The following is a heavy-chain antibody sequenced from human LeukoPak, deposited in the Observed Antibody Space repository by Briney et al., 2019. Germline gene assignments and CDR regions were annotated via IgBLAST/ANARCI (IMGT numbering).Heavy chain of an antibody. V-gene: IGHV3-66*02. J-gene: IGHJ4*02. CDR2: IYSGGGT. CDR1: GFTVGSNQ. CDR3: ARTFCGGDCQSWDK. D-gene: IGHD2-21*02. Sequence: HSGGSLRLSCAASGFTVGSNQMTWVRQAPGKGLEWVSLIYSGGGTKYADSVKGRFTISRDNSKNTLYLQMNSLRVEDTAVYYCARTFCGGDCQSWDKWGQGTLVTVSS.